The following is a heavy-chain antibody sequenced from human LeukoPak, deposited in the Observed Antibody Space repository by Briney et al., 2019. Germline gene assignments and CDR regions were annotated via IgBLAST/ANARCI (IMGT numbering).Heavy chain of an antibody. J-gene: IGHJ6*02. CDR2: IYHNGTH. Sequence: SGTLSLTCGVSGGSITNTNYWTWVRQSPGKGLEWIGEIYHNGTHNYNPSLKSRVTISADTFKNHFSLKLTSVTAADTAVYYCATAPILRGEGGEHYKYGMDVWGQGTTVIVSS. D-gene: IGHD2-2*02. V-gene: IGHV4-4*02. CDR1: GGSITNTNY. CDR3: ATAPILRGEGGEHYKYGMDV.